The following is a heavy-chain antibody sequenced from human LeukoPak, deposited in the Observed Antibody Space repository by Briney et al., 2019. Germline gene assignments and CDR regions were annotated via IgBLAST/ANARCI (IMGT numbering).Heavy chain of an antibody. CDR3: ARVEYSSGWYAGGRDAFDI. Sequence: APVKVSCKASGYTFTGYYMHWVRQAPGQGLEWMGWINPNSGGTNYAQKFQGRVTMTRDTSISTAYMELSRLRSDDTAVYYCARVEYSSGWYAGGRDAFDIWGQGTMVTVSS. CDR1: GYTFTGYY. D-gene: IGHD6-19*01. CDR2: INPNSGGT. J-gene: IGHJ3*02. V-gene: IGHV1-2*02.